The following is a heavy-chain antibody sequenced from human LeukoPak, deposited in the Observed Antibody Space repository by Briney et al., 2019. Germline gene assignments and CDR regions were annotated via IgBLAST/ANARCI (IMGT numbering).Heavy chain of an antibody. Sequence: PSQTLSLTCTVSGGSISSGSYYWSWIRQPAGKGLEWIGRIYTSGSTNYNPSLKSRVTISVDTSKNQFSLKLTYVTAADTAVYYCARVTKAPSPNLFEEDYWYFDLWGRGTLVTVSS. V-gene: IGHV4-61*02. CDR1: GGSISSGSYY. D-gene: IGHD2-8*01. CDR3: ARVTKAPSPNLFEEDYWYFDL. CDR2: IYTSGST. J-gene: IGHJ2*01.